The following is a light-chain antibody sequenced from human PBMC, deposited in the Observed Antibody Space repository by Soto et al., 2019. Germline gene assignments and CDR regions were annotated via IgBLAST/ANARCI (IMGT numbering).Light chain of an antibody. CDR3: LQYNSLYT. CDR2: KTS. J-gene: IGKJ2*01. V-gene: IGKV1-5*03. CDR1: QSLSGW. Sequence: DIQMTQSPSTLSASVGDRVTIPCRASQSLSGWLAWYQQKPGKAPKLLIYKTSTLESGVPSRFSGSGSGTEFTLTISSLQPDDFATYYCLQYNSLYTFGQGTKVDI.